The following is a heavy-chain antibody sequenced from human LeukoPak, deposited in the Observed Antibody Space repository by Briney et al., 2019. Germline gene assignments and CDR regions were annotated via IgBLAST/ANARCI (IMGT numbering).Heavy chain of an antibody. D-gene: IGHD5-18*01. V-gene: IGHV3-30*03. Sequence: PGRSLRLSCAASGFTFSSYGMHGVRQAPGKGLEWVAVISYDGSNKYYADSVKGRFTISRDNSKNTLYLQMNSLRAEDTAVYFCASGKYRYGDNWFDPWGQGTLVTVSS. CDR2: ISYDGSNK. J-gene: IGHJ5*02. CDR3: ASGKYRYGDNWFDP. CDR1: GFTFSSYG.